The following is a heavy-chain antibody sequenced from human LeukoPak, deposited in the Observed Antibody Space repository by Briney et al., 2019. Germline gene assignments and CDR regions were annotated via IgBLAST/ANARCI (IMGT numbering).Heavy chain of an antibody. J-gene: IGHJ4*02. Sequence: GESLKISCKGSGYSFTSYWIGWVRQMPGKGLEWMGIIYPGDSDTRYSPSFQGQVTISADKSVTTAYLQWSSLKASDTAMYFCAGPRVGATTAIDYWGQGTLVTVSS. CDR3: AGPRVGATTAIDY. CDR1: GYSFTSYW. V-gene: IGHV5-51*01. CDR2: IYPGDSDT. D-gene: IGHD1-26*01.